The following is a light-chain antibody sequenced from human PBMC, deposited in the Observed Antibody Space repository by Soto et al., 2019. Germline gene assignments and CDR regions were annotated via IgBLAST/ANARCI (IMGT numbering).Light chain of an antibody. Sequence: IRMTQSPSTLSASVGDRLTITCRASQSISSWLAWYQQRPGKAPKLLIFDASSLESGVPSRFSGSGSGTEFTLTISSLQPDDFATYYCQQYSSYSKTFGQGTKVDIK. J-gene: IGKJ1*01. CDR1: QSISSW. CDR2: DAS. CDR3: QQYSSYSKT. V-gene: IGKV1-5*01.